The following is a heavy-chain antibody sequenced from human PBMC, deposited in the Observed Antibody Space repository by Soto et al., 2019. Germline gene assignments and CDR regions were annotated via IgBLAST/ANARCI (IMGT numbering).Heavy chain of an antibody. D-gene: IGHD3-9*01. V-gene: IGHV3-30*18. CDR3: AKTLAPSVDSPGRGAFIDN. J-gene: IGHJ4*01. CDR1: GFSFSVFG. Sequence: QVQLVESGGGVVQPGRSLRLSCAASGFSFSVFGMHWVRQAPGKGLEWVGGVSNDGRSKHYADSVRGRFTVSRDNSKNTLYLQMNSLRPEDTAVYYCAKTLAPSVDSPGRGAFIDNWGHGALVTVSS. CDR2: VSNDGRSK.